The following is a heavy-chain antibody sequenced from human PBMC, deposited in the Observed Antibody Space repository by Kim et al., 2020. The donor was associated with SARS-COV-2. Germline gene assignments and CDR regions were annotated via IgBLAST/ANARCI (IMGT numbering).Heavy chain of an antibody. CDR1: GYTFTSYD. CDR3: ARAIVRYYDILTGYHDAFDI. CDR2: IIPIFGTA. Sequence: SVKVSCKASGYTFTSYDINWVRQAPGQGLEWMGGIIPIFGTANYAQKFQGRVTITADESTSTAYMELSSLRSEDTAVYYCARAIVRYYDILTGYHDAFDIWGQGTMVTVSS. J-gene: IGHJ3*02. V-gene: IGHV1-69*13. D-gene: IGHD3-9*01.